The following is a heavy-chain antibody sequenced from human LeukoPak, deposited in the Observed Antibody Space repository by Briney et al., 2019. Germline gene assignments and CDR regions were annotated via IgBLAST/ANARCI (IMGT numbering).Heavy chain of an antibody. CDR1: GYTFTDYY. D-gene: IGHD1-26*01. V-gene: IGHV1-46*01. CDR3: ARPSGVGATLYYFDQ. Sequence: GASVKVSCKASGYTFTDYYMHWVRQAHGQGFEWMGIINPITGRTSYAQEFQGRVTMTRDTSTSTFYMALSSLRSEDTAVYYCARPSGVGATLYYFDQWGQGTLVTVSS. J-gene: IGHJ4*02. CDR2: INPITGRT.